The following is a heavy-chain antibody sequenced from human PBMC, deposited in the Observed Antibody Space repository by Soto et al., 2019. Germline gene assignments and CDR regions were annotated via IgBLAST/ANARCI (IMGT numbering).Heavy chain of an antibody. CDR2: ISWDGRST. D-gene: IGHD5-18*01. Sequence: EVQLVESGGVVVQPGGSLRLSCAASGFTFDDYSMHWVRQAPGKGLEWVSLISWDGRSTYYADSVKGRFTVSRDNSKSTLYLQMNSLTTEDTAFYYCGKDAAVSEYTNIDYWGQGALVTVSS. CDR1: GFTFDDYS. CDR3: GKDAAVSEYTNIDY. V-gene: IGHV3-43*01. J-gene: IGHJ4*02.